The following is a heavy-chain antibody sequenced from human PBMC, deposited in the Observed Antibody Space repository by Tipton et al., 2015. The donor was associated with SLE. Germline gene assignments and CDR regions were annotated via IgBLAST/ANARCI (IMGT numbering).Heavy chain of an antibody. D-gene: IGHD4-17*01. Sequence: TLSLTCTVSGDSISRGTYYWSWFRQSAGKGLEWIGHLYSRGGTKYNPSLTSRVTISGDTPKNQFSLQLNSVTATDTAVYYCARALGTTVTIAGGYWGQGTLVTVSS. CDR2: LYSRGGT. CDR3: ARALGTTVTIAGGY. CDR1: GDSISRGTYY. J-gene: IGHJ4*02. V-gene: IGHV4-61*09.